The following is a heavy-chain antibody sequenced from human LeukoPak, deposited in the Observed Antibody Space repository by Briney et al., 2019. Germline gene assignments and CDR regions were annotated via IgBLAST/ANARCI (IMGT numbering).Heavy chain of an antibody. CDR1: GYTFTSYG. V-gene: IGHV1-18*01. CDR3: ARWSNSIFGVVIAHDY. J-gene: IGHJ4*02. CDR2: ISAYNGNT. D-gene: IGHD3-3*02. Sequence: ASVKVSCKASGYTFTSYGISWVRQAPGQGLEWMGWISAYNGNTNYAQKLQGRVTMTTDTSTSTAYMELRSLRSDDTAVYYCARWSNSIFGVVIAHDYWGQGTLVTVSS.